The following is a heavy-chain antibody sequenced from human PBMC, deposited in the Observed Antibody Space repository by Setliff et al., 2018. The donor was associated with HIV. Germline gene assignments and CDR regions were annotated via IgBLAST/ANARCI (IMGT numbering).Heavy chain of an antibody. CDR3: ARFTVVVFGAGEPSWFDP. J-gene: IGHJ5*02. CDR2: IHYKGNI. D-gene: IGHD2-15*01. CDR1: GDSIISGDYY. Sequence: SETLSLTCTVSGDSIISGDYYWSWIRQSPGKGLEWIGHIHYKGNIDYNASLKSRLAISSDTSKNQFSLNLSSVIAADTAIYFCARFTVVVFGAGEPSWFDPWGQGILVTVSS. V-gene: IGHV4-30-4*08.